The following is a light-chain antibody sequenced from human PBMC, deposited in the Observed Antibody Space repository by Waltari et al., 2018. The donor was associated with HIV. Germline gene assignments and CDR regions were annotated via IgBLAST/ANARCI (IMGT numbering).Light chain of an antibody. Sequence: QSALTQPASVSGSPGQSITISCTGTSSDVGGYNFVSWFQHHPGKAPKVMIYEVRNRRSGGSKRLAGSQSGNTAGPTISGLQAEDEADYYCSSYTSSSTLVFGGGTKLTVL. CDR3: SSYTSSSTLV. CDR2: EVR. V-gene: IGLV2-14*01. CDR1: SSDVGGYNF. J-gene: IGLJ2*01.